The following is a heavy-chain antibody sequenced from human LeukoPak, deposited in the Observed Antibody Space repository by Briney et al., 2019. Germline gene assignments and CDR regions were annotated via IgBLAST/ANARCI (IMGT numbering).Heavy chain of an antibody. CDR2: IRSKTYGETT. CDR3: TRSHCSGSICYVGAFDI. V-gene: IGHV3-49*04. CDR1: GFTFSSYW. Sequence: GGSLRLSCAASGFTFSSYWMNWARQAPGKGLEWVGFIRSKTYGETTEYAASVEGRFTISRDDSKSVAYLQMNSLKAEDTALYYCTRSHCSGSICYVGAFDIWGQGTMVTVSS. D-gene: IGHD2-2*01. J-gene: IGHJ3*02.